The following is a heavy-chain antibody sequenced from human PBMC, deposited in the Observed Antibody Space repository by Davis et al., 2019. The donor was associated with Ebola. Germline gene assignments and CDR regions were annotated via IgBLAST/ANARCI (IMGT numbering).Heavy chain of an antibody. CDR3: ARWSVLSQ. V-gene: IGHV3-48*02. J-gene: IGHJ4*02. D-gene: IGHD3-3*01. Sequence: PGGSLRLSCAASGITFSGYSMNWVRQAPGKGLEWVEFISSGSFTIHYADSVKGRFTIVRDNAKNSLFLQMNSLRDEDTAVYYCARWSVLSQWRQVTLVTVCS. CDR2: ISSGSFTI. CDR1: GITFSGYS.